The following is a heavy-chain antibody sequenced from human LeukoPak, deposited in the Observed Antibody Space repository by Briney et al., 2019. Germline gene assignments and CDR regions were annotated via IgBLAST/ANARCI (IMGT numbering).Heavy chain of an antibody. CDR3: ARKYKEYYDILTGYSLPYYYMDV. CDR1: GGSISSSSYY. V-gene: IGHV4-39*01. CDR2: IYYSGST. J-gene: IGHJ6*03. D-gene: IGHD3-9*01. Sequence: SETLSLTCTVSGGSISSSSYYWGWIRQPPGKGLEWIGSIYYSGSTYYNPSLKSRVTISVDTSKNQFSLKLSSVTAADTAVYYCARKYKEYYDILTGYSLPYYYMDVWGKGTTVTISS.